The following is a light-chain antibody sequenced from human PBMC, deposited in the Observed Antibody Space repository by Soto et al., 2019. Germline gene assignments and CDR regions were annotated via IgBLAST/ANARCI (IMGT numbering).Light chain of an antibody. CDR3: QQYNNWPYT. Sequence: EIVLTQSPATLSVSPGGSATLSCRASQHVSSNFAWYRQKPGQAPTLLIYRASTRATGLPARFSGIGSGTEFTLTISSLQSEDFAVYYCQQYNNWPYTFGQGTKLEIK. J-gene: IGKJ2*01. V-gene: IGKV3-15*01. CDR1: QHVSSN. CDR2: RAS.